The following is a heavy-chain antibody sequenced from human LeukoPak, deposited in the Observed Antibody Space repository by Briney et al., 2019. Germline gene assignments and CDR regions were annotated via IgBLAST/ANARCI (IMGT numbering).Heavy chain of an antibody. CDR2: ISGSGGST. J-gene: IGHJ1*01. Sequence: PGGSLRLSCAASGFTFSSYAMSWVRQAPGKGLEWVSVISGSGGSTYSADSVKGRFTISRDNSKNTLYLQMNSLRAEDTAVYYCARGGGVVALQRWGEGTLVTVCS. V-gene: IGHV3-23*01. D-gene: IGHD3-22*01. CDR3: ARGGGVVALQR. CDR1: GFTFSSYA.